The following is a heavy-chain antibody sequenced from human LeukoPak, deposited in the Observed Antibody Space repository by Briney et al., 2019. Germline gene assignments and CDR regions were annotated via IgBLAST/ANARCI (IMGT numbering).Heavy chain of an antibody. Sequence: GGSLRLSCAASGFTFSSSAMHWVRQAPGKGLEWVAVISYGGTTKIYAESVKGRFTISRDNSKDTLYLQMNSLTTEDTAVYYCARAQVGTPTDCWGQGTLVTVSS. J-gene: IGHJ4*02. CDR1: GFTFSSSA. D-gene: IGHD1-26*01. V-gene: IGHV3-30*04. CDR2: ISYGGTTK. CDR3: ARAQVGTPTDC.